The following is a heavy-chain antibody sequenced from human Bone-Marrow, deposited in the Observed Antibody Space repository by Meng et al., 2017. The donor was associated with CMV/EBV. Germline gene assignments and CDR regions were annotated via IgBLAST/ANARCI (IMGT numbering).Heavy chain of an antibody. CDR1: GFTVSSNY. D-gene: IGHD1-7*01. CDR3: ARVQTGTTWDYFDY. V-gene: IGHV3-53*01. Sequence: GESLKISCAASGFTVSSNYMSWVRQAPGKGLEWVSVIYSGGSTYYADSVKGRFTISRDNAKNSLYLQMNSLRAEDTAVYYCARVQTGTTWDYFDYWGQGTRVTGSS. CDR2: IYSGGST. J-gene: IGHJ4*02.